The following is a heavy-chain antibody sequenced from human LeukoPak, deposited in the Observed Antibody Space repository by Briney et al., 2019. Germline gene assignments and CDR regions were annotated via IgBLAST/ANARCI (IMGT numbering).Heavy chain of an antibody. Sequence: SVKVSCKASGYTFTSYYMHWVRQAPGQGLEWMGGIIPIFGTANYAQKFQGRVTITADESTSTAYMELSSLRSEDTAVYYCARDPGGRDDSSGYTDYWGQGTLVTVSS. D-gene: IGHD3-22*01. CDR3: ARDPGGRDDSSGYTDY. J-gene: IGHJ4*02. V-gene: IGHV1-69*13. CDR2: IIPIFGTA. CDR1: GYTFTSYY.